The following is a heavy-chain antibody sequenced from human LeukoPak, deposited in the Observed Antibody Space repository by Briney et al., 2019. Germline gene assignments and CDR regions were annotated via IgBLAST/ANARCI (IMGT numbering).Heavy chain of an antibody. CDR3: ARDSPGSRIIDY. CDR1: GGSISSYY. Sequence: SETLSLTCTVSGGSISSYYWSWIRQPPGKGLEWIGYIYYNGSTNYNPSLKSRVTISVDTSKNQFSLKLSSVTAADTAVYYCARDSPGSRIIDYWGQGTLVTVSS. J-gene: IGHJ4*02. CDR2: IYYNGST. V-gene: IGHV4-59*01. D-gene: IGHD2/OR15-2a*01.